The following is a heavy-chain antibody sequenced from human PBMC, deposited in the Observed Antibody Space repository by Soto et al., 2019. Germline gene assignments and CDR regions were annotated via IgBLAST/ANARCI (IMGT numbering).Heavy chain of an antibody. V-gene: IGHV4-31*03. Sequence: SETLSLTCTVSGGSISSGGYYWSWIRQHPGKGLEWIGYIYYSGSTYYNPSLKSRVTISVDTSKNQFSLKLSSVTAADTAAYYCARGVADYDSSGPPDYWGQGTLVTVSS. CDR2: IYYSGST. D-gene: IGHD3-22*01. CDR1: GGSISSGGYY. J-gene: IGHJ4*02. CDR3: ARGVADYDSSGPPDY.